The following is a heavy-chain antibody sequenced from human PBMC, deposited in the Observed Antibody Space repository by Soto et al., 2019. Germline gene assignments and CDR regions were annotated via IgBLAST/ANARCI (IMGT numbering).Heavy chain of an antibody. Sequence: LRLSCAASGFTFSTYAMSWVRQAPGKGLEWVSVIYSGGSTYYADSVKGRFTISRDNSKNTLYLQMNSLRAEDTAVYYCASGNYDWDYWGQGTLVTVSS. V-gene: IGHV3-53*01. CDR3: ASGNYDWDY. D-gene: IGHD3-3*01. J-gene: IGHJ4*02. CDR1: GFTFSTYA. CDR2: IYSGGST.